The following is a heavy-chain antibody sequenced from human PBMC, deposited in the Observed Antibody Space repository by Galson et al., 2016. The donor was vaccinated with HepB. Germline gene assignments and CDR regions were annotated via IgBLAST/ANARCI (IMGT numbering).Heavy chain of an antibody. Sequence: SLRLSCAASGLTFRSYAFSWLRQAPGKGLEWVSVSASGDITYYAHSVKGRFTISRDKSKNTPFLNMISLRAEDTASYYCASHLGGSSLDPFDIWGRGTMVTVSS. J-gene: IGHJ3*02. V-gene: IGHV3-23*01. CDR3: ASHLGGSSLDPFDI. D-gene: IGHD3-16*01. CDR2: SASGDIT. CDR1: GLTFRSYA.